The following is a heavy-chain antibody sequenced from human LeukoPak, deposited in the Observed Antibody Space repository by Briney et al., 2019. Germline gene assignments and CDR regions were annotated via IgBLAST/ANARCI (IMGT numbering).Heavy chain of an antibody. D-gene: IGHD6-13*01. CDR3: ARGRSSWFFDY. Sequence: GAPVKVSCKGSGDTFRHDTEWVRQAPGQGLEWMGWMNADNGHRGYAQKFQGRVTMTMDPSISTAYLELRSLTSEDTAVYYCARGRSSWFFDYWGQGTLLIVSS. J-gene: IGHJ4*01. CDR2: MNADNGHR. CDR1: GDTFRHD. V-gene: IGHV1-8*01.